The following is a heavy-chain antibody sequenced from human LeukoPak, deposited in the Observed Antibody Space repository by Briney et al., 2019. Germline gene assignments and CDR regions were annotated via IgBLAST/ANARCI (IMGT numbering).Heavy chain of an antibody. CDR2: IRSEAYGGTT. J-gene: IGHJ4*02. D-gene: IGHD6-19*01. V-gene: IGHV3-49*04. CDR3: TRDRAVAGIFDY. Sequence: GGSLRLSCTASGFTFGDYAMSWVRQAPGKGLEWVGFIRSEAYGGTTEYAASVKGRFTISRDDSKSIAYLQMNSLKTEDTAVYYCTRDRAVAGIFDYWGQGTLVTVSS. CDR1: GFTFGDYA.